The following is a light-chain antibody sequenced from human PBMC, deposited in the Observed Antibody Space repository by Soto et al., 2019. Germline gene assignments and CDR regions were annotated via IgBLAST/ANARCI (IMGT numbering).Light chain of an antibody. Sequence: EIVLTQSPATLSLSPGERATLSCRASQSVSSYLAWYQQKPGQAPRLLIYDASNRATGIPARFSGSGSGTDFPLTIISLEPEDFAVYYCQQRSNWPPLRTIGGGTKVEIK. CDR2: DAS. V-gene: IGKV3-11*01. CDR3: QQRSNWPPLRT. CDR1: QSVSSY. J-gene: IGKJ4*01.